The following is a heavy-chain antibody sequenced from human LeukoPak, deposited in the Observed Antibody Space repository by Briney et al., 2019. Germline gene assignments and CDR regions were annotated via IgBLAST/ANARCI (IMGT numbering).Heavy chain of an antibody. J-gene: IGHJ4*02. CDR1: GFTFSSYW. CDR2: INSDGSST. D-gene: IGHD3-22*01. CDR3: ARGGSSSDFDY. Sequence: GFLRLSCAASGFTFSSYWMHWVRQAPGKGLVWVSRINSDGSSTSYADSVKGRFTISRDNAKNTLYLQMSSLRAEDTAVYYCARGGSSSDFDYWGQGTLVTVSS. V-gene: IGHV3-74*01.